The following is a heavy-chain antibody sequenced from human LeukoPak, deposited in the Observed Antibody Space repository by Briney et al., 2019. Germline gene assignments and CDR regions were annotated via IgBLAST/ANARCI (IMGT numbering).Heavy chain of an antibody. CDR2: INRGGSRT. Sequence: GGSMRLSCAASVFTFNNHWIHWVRQAPGKGLMWVSHINRGGSRTDYADSVKGRFTISRDDAKNTLYLQLNSLRAEDTAVYFCARGGSDTAMAHDYWGQGTLVTVSS. V-gene: IGHV3-74*01. CDR1: VFTFNNHW. J-gene: IGHJ4*02. CDR3: ARGGSDTAMAHDY. D-gene: IGHD5-18*01.